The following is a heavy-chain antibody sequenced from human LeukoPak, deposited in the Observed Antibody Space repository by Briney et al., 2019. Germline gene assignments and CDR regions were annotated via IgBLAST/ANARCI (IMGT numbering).Heavy chain of an antibody. CDR3: AKVTYYYGSGSYYNPFEY. CDR2: ISGSGGST. V-gene: IGHV3-23*01. Sequence: GGSLRLSCAASGFTFSSYAMSWVRQAPGKGLEWVSAISGSGGSTYYADSVKGRFTISRDNSKSTLYLQMNSLRAEDTAVYYCAKVTYYYGSGSYYNPFEYWGQGTLVTVSS. CDR1: GFTFSSYA. J-gene: IGHJ4*02. D-gene: IGHD3-10*01.